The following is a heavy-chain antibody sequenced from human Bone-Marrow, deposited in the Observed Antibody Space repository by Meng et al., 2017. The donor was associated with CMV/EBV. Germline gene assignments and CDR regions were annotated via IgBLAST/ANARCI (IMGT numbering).Heavy chain of an antibody. CDR2: INPRTGDT. V-gene: IGHV1-2*02. J-gene: IGHJ5*02. D-gene: IGHD1-20*01. CDR1: RSTFNASF. Sequence: ASRSTFNASFLHWVRPAPGQGLEWMGWINPRTGDTNYAQHLQGRVTMTSDTSISTVYMQLRSLRSDDTAVYYCAREGSITGSAGLDPWGQGTLVTVSS. CDR3: AREGSITGSAGLDP.